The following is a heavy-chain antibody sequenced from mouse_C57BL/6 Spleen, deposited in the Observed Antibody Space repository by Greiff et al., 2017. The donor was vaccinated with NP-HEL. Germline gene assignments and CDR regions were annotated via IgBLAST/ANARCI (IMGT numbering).Heavy chain of an antibody. Sequence: EVMLVESGGGLVKPGGSLKLSCAASGFTFSSYSMPWVRQTPEKRLEWVATISHGGSYTYYPDNVKGRFTISRDNAKNNLYLQMSHLKSADTAMCYCAREGYYSDLDCWGKGTTVTVSS. CDR3: AREGYYSDLDC. CDR2: ISHGGSYT. CDR1: GFTFSSYS. D-gene: IGHD2-13*01. J-gene: IGHJ2*01. V-gene: IGHV5-4*01.